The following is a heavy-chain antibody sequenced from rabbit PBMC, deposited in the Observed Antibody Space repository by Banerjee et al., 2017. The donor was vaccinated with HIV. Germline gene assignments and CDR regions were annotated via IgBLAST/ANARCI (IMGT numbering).Heavy chain of an antibody. CDR3: ASGIYASSSGFNL. CDR2: IDPVFDTT. V-gene: IGHV1S7*01. D-gene: IGHD1-1*01. Sequence: QLKESGGGLVQPGGSLKLSCKASGFDFSSYYMNWVRQAPGKGLEWIGYIDPVFDTTYYASWVNGRFTISSHNAQNTLYLQLNSLTAADTATYFCASGIYASSSGFNLWGQGTLVTVS. J-gene: IGHJ4*01. CDR1: GFDFSSYY.